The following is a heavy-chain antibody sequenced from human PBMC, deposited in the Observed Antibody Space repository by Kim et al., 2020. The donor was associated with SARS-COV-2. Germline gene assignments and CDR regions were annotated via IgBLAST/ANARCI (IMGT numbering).Heavy chain of an antibody. Sequence: SETLSLTCTVSGGSISSGGYYWSWIRQHPGKGLEWIGYIYYSGSTYYNPSLKSRVTISVDTSKNQFSLKLSSVTAADTAVYYCARAGDSSGYYAQCYFYYYGMDVWGQGTTVTVSS. J-gene: IGHJ6*02. V-gene: IGHV4-31*03. D-gene: IGHD3-22*01. CDR1: GGSISSGGYY. CDR3: ARAGDSSGYYAQCYFYYYGMDV. CDR2: IYYSGST.